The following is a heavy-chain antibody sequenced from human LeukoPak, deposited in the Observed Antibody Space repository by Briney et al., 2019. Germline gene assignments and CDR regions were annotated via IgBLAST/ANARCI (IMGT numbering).Heavy chain of an antibody. CDR2: ISSSGSTI. V-gene: IGHV3-48*03. CDR1: GFTFSSYE. J-gene: IGHJ4*02. CDR3: APQGPSSGGYAYFDY. Sequence: GGSLRLSCAASGFTFSSYEMNWVRQAPGKGLEWVSYISSSGSTIYYADSVKGRFTISRDNAKNSLYLQMNSLRAEDTAVYYCAPQGPSSGGYAYFDYWGQGTLVTVSS. D-gene: IGHD6-19*01.